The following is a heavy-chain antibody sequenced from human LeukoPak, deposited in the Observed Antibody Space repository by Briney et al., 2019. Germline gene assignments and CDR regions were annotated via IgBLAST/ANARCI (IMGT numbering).Heavy chain of an antibody. CDR1: GYTFTSYY. D-gene: IGHD6-13*01. CDR3: AIDIAAAGSFH. J-gene: IGHJ4*02. V-gene: IGHV1-46*01. Sequence: ASVKVACKASGYTFTSYYMHWVRQPPGQGLEWMGIINPSGGSTSYAQKFQGRVTMTRDTSTSTVYMELSSLRSEDTAVYYCAIDIAAAGSFHWGQGTLVTVSS. CDR2: INPSGGST.